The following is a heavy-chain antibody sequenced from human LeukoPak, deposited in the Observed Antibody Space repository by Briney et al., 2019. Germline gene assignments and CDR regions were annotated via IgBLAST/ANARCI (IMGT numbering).Heavy chain of an antibody. CDR3: ARGGPYYDSSRANDLNY. Sequence: ASVKVSCKASGYTFTNYYMQWVRQAPGQGLEWMGWINPNSGGTHYVQRFQGWVTMTRDTSISTAYMELSRLTSDDTAVYYCARGGPYYDSSRANDLNYWGQGTLVTVSS. CDR2: INPNSGGT. D-gene: IGHD3-22*01. V-gene: IGHV1-2*04. J-gene: IGHJ4*02. CDR1: GYTFTNYY.